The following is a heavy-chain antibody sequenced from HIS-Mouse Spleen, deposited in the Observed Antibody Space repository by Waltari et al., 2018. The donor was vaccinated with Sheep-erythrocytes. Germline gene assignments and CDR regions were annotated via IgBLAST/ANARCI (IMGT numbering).Heavy chain of an antibody. CDR2: INHSGST. CDR1: GGSFSGYY. J-gene: IGHJ3*02. D-gene: IGHD4-17*01. CDR3: ARGQVTTHAFDI. V-gene: IGHV4-34*01. Sequence: QVQLQQWGAGLLKPSETLSLTCAVYGGSFSGYYWSWIRQPPGKGLEWIGEINHSGSTNDNPSLKSRVTISVYTSKNQFSLKLSSVTAADTAVYYCARGQVTTHAFDIWGQGTMVTVSS.